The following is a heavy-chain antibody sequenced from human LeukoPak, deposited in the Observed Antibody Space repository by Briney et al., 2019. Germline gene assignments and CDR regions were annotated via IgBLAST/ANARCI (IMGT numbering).Heavy chain of an antibody. J-gene: IGHJ4*02. D-gene: IGHD5-18*01. V-gene: IGHV3-23*05. CDR1: GFSLGEYA. CDR3: VKGPQVGDGYHPDY. CDR2: ISGSST. Sequence: PGGSLRLSCAASGFSLGEYAMSWVRQAPGKGPEWVSAISGSSTYYSDSVKGRFTISRDTSKTTVYLQMNVLREDDTVLYYCVKGPQVGDGYHPDYWGQGTLVTVS.